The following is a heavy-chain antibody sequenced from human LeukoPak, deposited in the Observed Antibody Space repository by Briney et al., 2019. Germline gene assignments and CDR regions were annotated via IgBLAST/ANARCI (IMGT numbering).Heavy chain of an antibody. CDR3: ARVTWFGELLGFDY. CDR2: ITGSDGNT. V-gene: IGHV3-23*01. D-gene: IGHD3-10*01. J-gene: IGHJ4*02. CDR1: GFTFSTYA. Sequence: GGSLRLSCAASGFTFSTYAMSWVRQAPGKGLEWVSVITGSDGNTYYADSVKGRFTISRDNSKNTLYLQMNSLRAEDTAVYYCARVTWFGELLGFDYWGQGTLVTVSS.